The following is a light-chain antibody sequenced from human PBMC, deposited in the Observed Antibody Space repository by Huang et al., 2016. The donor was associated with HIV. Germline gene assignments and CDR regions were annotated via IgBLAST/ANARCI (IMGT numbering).Light chain of an antibody. J-gene: IGKJ1*01. Sequence: DIQMTQSPSSLSASVGDRVTITCRASQGISNSLAWYQQKPGKVPKLLIYAASTLQSGVRSRFSGSGSGTDFTLTSSSLQPEDVATYYCQKYNIVPRTFGQGTKVEIK. CDR3: QKYNIVPRT. V-gene: IGKV1-27*01. CDR1: QGISNS. CDR2: AAS.